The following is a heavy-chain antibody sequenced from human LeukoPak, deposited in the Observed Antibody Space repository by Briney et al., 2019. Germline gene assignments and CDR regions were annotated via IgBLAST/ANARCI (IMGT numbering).Heavy chain of an antibody. J-gene: IGHJ4*02. CDR3: ARGQLWSPFYFDY. D-gene: IGHD5-18*01. V-gene: IGHV3-64*01. CDR2: ISTNGGST. Sequence: GGSLRLSCAASRFTFSSYAMSWVRQAPGKGLEYVSSISTNGGSTYYANSVKGRFTISRDNSKNTLYLQMGSLRPEDMAVHYCARGQLWSPFYFDYWGQGTLVTVSS. CDR1: RFTFSSYA.